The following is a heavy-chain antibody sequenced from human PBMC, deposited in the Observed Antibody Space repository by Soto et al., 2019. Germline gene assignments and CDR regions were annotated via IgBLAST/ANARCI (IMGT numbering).Heavy chain of an antibody. D-gene: IGHD3-3*01. CDR1: GFTFSSYW. CDR2: INSDGSST. Sequence: EVQLVESGGGLVQPGGSLRLSCAASGFTFSSYWMHWVRQAPGKGLVWVSRINSDGSSTSYADSVKGRFTISRDNAKNTLYLQINSLRAEDTAVYYCARAKLRFLEGMAYWGQGTLVTVSS. CDR3: ARAKLRFLEGMAY. V-gene: IGHV3-74*01. J-gene: IGHJ4*02.